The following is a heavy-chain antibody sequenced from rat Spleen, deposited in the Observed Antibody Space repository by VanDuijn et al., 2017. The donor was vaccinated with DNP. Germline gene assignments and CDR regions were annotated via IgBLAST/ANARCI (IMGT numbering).Heavy chain of an antibody. CDR1: GFTFSDYY. D-gene: IGHD4-3*01. J-gene: IGHJ2*01. V-gene: IGHV5-22*01. CDR3: ARVSGYDYFDY. Sequence: EVQLVESGGGLVQPGRSLKLSCAASGFTFSDYYMAWVRQAPKKGLEWVASIGYEGSGIYYGDSVKGRFTISRDDAKSTLYLQMDSLRSEDTATYYCARVSGYDYFDYWGQGVMVTVSS. CDR2: IGYEGSGI.